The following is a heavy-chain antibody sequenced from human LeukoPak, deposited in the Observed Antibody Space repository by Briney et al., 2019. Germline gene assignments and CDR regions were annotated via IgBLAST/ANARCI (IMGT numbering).Heavy chain of an antibody. CDR1: GGSISSYY. D-gene: IGHD4-23*01. CDR3: ARHKGAATVDFDY. V-gene: IGHV4-59*08. CDR2: IYYSGST. J-gene: IGHJ4*02. Sequence: SETLSLTCTVSGGSISSYYWSWIRQPPGKGLEWIGYIYYSGSTNYNPSPKSRVTISVDTSKNQFSLKLSSVTAADTAVYYCARHKGAATVDFDYWGQGTLVTVSP.